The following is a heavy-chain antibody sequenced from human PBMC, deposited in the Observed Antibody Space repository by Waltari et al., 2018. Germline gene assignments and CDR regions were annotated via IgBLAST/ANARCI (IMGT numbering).Heavy chain of an antibody. J-gene: IGHJ6*02. CDR1: GFTFRSLG. D-gene: IGHD1-20*01. Sequence: QVQLVESGGGVVLPGRSLRLSCAASGFTFRSLGMHWVRQAPGKGLEWVAVVWDDESQKYYADSLKGRFTISRDNSKNTLYLQMNSLRAEDTAVYYCARENNVGSSPADVWGQGTTVTVSS. CDR2: VWDDESQK. CDR3: ARENNVGSSPADV. V-gene: IGHV3-33*01.